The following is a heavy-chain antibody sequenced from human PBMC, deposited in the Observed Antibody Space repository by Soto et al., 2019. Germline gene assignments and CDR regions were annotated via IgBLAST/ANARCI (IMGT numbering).Heavy chain of an antibody. V-gene: IGHV1-24*01. Sequence: ASVKVSCKVSGYTLTELSMHWVRQAPGKGLEWMGGFDPEDGETIYAQKFQGRVTMTEDTSTDTAYMELSSLRSEDTAVYYCATARLGLVAPLPSYYYYYMDVWGKGTTVTVSS. CDR2: FDPEDGET. D-gene: IGHD5-12*01. CDR1: GYTLTELS. J-gene: IGHJ6*03. CDR3: ATARLGLVAPLPSYYYYYMDV.